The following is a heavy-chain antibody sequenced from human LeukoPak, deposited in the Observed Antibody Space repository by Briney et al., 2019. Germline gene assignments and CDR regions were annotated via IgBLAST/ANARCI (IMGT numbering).Heavy chain of an antibody. CDR3: AMTDRYAGRPFDY. CDR1: GYSLIEVA. CDR2: FDPEDGEDGET. V-gene: IGHV1-24*01. D-gene: IGHD3-9*01. Sequence: ASVKVSCKVSGYSLIEVAMHWVRQAPGKGREWVGSFDPEDGEDGETHYAQKFQGRVTMTEDASTDTAYMELTSLSPEDTALYYCAMTDRYAGRPFDYWGQGTLVTVSS. J-gene: IGHJ4*02.